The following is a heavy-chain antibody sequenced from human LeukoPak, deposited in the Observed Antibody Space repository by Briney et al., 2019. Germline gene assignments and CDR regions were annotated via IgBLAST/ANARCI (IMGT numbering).Heavy chain of an antibody. CDR2: VNPNSGGT. Sequence: ASVKASCKASGYTLTGYYMHWVRQAPGQGLEWMGWVNPNSGGTNYAQKFQGRVTMTRDTSISTAYMELSRLRSDDTAVYYCARVVSRYCSSTSCPFDYWGQGTLVTVSS. J-gene: IGHJ4*02. D-gene: IGHD2-2*01. CDR1: GYTLTGYY. V-gene: IGHV1-2*02. CDR3: ARVVSRYCSSTSCPFDY.